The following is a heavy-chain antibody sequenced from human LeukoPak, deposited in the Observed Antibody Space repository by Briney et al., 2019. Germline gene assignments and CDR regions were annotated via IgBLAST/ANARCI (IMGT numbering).Heavy chain of an antibody. CDR2: VHNSGYT. V-gene: IGHV4-4*02. D-gene: IGHD4-11*01. CDR1: GASISSRFW. Sequence: SSGTLSLTCAVSGASISSRFWWSWVRQPPGKGLEWIGQVHNSGYTKYNPSLKSRVTISVDNKNHFSLKLNSVTVADTALYYCASETDYSHPNWFDPWGQGTLVTVSS. J-gene: IGHJ5*02. CDR3: ASETDYSHPNWFDP.